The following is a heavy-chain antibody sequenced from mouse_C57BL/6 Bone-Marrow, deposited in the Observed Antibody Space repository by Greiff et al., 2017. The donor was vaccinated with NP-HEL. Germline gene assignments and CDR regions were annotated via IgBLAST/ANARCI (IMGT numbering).Heavy chain of an antibody. CDR1: GYTFTSYG. CDR2: IYPRSGNT. J-gene: IGHJ2*01. D-gene: IGHD2-3*01. CDR3: ARRGVYDGYYCAMDY. Sequence: VKLVESGAELARPGASVKLSCKASGYTFTSYGISWVKQRTGQGLEWIGEIYPRSGNTYYNEKFKGKATLTADKSSSTAYMELRSLTSEDSAVYFCARRGVYDGYYCAMDYWGQGTTLTVSS. V-gene: IGHV1-81*01.